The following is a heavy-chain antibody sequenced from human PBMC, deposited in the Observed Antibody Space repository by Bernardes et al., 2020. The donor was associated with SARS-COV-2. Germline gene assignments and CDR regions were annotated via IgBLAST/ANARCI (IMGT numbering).Heavy chain of an antibody. CDR3: AREFVAGTLDY. CDR1: GFTFSNSA. V-gene: IGHV3-64*01. CDR2: IGVNPDGYRT. Sequence: GGSLRLSCAASGFTFSNSAMTWVRQAPGKGLEWVSIIGVNPDGYRTYYANSVKGRFTISRDNSKNTLYLQMGSLKDEDTAVYYCAREFVAGTLDYWGQGTPVTVSS. J-gene: IGHJ4*02. D-gene: IGHD1-7*01.